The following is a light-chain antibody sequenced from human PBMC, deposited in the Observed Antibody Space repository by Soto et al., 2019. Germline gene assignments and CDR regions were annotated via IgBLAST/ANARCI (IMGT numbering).Light chain of an antibody. V-gene: IGKV1-39*01. CDR1: QSISSY. CDR2: AAS. J-gene: IGKJ1*01. Sequence: DIQMTQSPSSLSASVGDRVTITCRASQSISSYLNWYQQKPGKAPKLLIYAASSLQSGVPSRFSGIGSGTDFTLTISSLQPEDFATYYCQQSDSTPWTFGQGTKVEIK. CDR3: QQSDSTPWT.